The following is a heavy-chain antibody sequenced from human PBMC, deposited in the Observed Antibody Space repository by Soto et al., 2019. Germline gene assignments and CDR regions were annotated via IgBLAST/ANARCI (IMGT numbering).Heavy chain of an antibody. J-gene: IGHJ6*03. V-gene: IGHV1-3*01. CDR2: INAGNGNT. CDR3: SRDSFYCGGRYCYHYSFYMDV. Sequence: QVHLVQAGAEVRKPGASVQVSCKASGYNFSSHDIHWVRQAPGQGLEWMGWINAGNGNTRYSQKFQDRITITRDASESTAYMELSSLRSEDTALYFCSRDSFYCGGRYCYHYSFYMDVWGKWTTVSVSS. CDR1: GYNFSSHD. D-gene: IGHD2-21*01.